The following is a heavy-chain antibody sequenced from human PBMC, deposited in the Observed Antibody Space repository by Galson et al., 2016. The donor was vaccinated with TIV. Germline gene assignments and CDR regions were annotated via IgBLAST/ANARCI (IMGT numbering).Heavy chain of an antibody. V-gene: IGHV3-23*01. Sequence: SLRLSCAASGFTFNTNTMSWIRQAPGQGLEWVSTSSGSGDTIYYADSVKGRFTISRDNSRGTPYLQMSSLSGDDTAIYYCAKTQVDIVVAPASTPGYSFDYWGQGTLVTVSS. CDR3: AKTQVDIVVAPASTPGYSFDY. CDR1: GFTFNTNT. CDR2: SSGSGDTI. J-gene: IGHJ4*02. D-gene: IGHD2-2*02.